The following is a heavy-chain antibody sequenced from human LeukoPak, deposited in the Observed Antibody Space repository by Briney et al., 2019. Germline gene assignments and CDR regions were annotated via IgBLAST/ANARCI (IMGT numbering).Heavy chain of an antibody. Sequence: ASVKVSCKASGYTFTGYYMHWVRQSPGQGLEWMGGINPNSGGTNYAQKFQGRVTMTRDTSIRTAYMELSRLRSDDTAVYYCARTDSSGYYQDYWGQGTLVTVSS. D-gene: IGHD3-22*01. J-gene: IGHJ4*02. CDR1: GYTFTGYY. CDR3: ARTDSSGYYQDY. CDR2: INPNSGGT. V-gene: IGHV1-2*02.